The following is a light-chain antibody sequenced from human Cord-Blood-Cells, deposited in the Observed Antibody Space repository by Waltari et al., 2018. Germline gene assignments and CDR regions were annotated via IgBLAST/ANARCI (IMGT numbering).Light chain of an antibody. CDR2: AAS. CDR1: QGISSY. Sequence: AIRMTQSPSSLSASTGDRVTITCRASQGISSYLAWYQQKPGKAPKLLIYAASTLQSGVPSRLSGSGSGTDFTLTISFLQSEDFATYYCQQYYSYPRTFGQGTKVEIK. J-gene: IGKJ1*01. V-gene: IGKV1-8*01. CDR3: QQYYSYPRT.